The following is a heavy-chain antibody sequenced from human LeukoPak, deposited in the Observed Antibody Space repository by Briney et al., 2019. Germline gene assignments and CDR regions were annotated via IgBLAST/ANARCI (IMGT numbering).Heavy chain of an antibody. V-gene: IGHV1-46*01. J-gene: IGHJ4*02. D-gene: IGHD2-15*01. CDR3: ARDSTPVAARASFDY. CDR2: INPSGGST. Sequence: ASVEVSCKASGYTFTSYYMHWVRQAPGQGLEWMGIINPSGGSTSYAQKFQGRVTMTRDTSTSTVYMELSSLRSEDTAVYYCARDSTPVAARASFDYWGQGTLVTVSS. CDR1: GYTFTSYY.